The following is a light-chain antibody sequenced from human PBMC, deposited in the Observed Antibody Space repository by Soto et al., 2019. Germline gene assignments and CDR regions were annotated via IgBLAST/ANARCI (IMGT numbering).Light chain of an antibody. CDR3: QQYGSSLIT. J-gene: IGKJ5*01. Sequence: EIVLTQSPGTLALSPGEGATLSCRASQSVSKYLAWYQQKPGQAPRLLIYGASSRATGIPDSFSGSGSGTDFTLTISRLEPEDFAVYYCQQYGSSLITFGQGTRLEIK. CDR1: QSVSKY. V-gene: IGKV3-20*01. CDR2: GAS.